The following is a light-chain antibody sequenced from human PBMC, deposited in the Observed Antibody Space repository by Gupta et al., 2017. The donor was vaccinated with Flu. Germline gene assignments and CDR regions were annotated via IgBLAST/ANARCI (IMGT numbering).Light chain of an antibody. CDR2: KDS. J-gene: IGLJ3*02. CDR1: ALPKQY. V-gene: IGLV3-25*02. CDR3: QSADSSGTYRV. Sequence: SYELTQPPSVSVSPGQTARITCSGDALPKQYAYWYQQKPGQAPVLVIYKDSDRPSGIPARFSCSSSGTTVTLTISGVQAEDEADYYCQSADSSGTYRVFGGGTKLTVL.